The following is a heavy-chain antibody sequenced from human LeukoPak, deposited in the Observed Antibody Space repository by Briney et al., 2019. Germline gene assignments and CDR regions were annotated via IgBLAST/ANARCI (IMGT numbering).Heavy chain of an antibody. CDR2: IWSDGSNK. V-gene: IGHV3-33*01. Sequence: GGSLRLSCAASGFTFSGYGMHWVRQPPGKGLEWVAVIWSDGSNKYYADSVKGRFTISRDDSKNTLYLQMNSLRAEDTAVYYCAREASGYSGSTRVDAFDIWGRGTMVTVSS. D-gene: IGHD1-26*01. CDR1: GFTFSGYG. CDR3: AREASGYSGSTRVDAFDI. J-gene: IGHJ3*02.